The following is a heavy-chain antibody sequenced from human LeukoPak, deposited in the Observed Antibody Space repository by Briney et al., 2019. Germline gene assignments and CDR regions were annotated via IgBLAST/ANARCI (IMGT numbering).Heavy chain of an antibody. CDR3: ARRPAGRAGFDL. D-gene: IGHD6-13*01. Sequence: PGESLKISCQGSGYGFSSYWIGWVRQMPGKGLEWMGVIFPHDSDTTYSPSFQGQISFSADRSINTAYLQWHSLKASDTAVYYCARRPAGRAGFDLWGQGTLVIVSA. CDR1: GYGFSSYW. V-gene: IGHV5-51*01. CDR2: IFPHDSDT. J-gene: IGHJ3*01.